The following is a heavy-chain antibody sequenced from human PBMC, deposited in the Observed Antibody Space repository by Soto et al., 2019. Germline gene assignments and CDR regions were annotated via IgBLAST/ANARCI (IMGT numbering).Heavy chain of an antibody. CDR3: ARGWEWTTVTTSLDDAFDI. CDR2: ISAYNGNT. D-gene: IGHD4-17*01. Sequence: QVQLVQSGAEVKKPRASVKVSCKASGYTFTSYGISWVRQAPGQGLEWMGWISAYNGNTNYAQKLQGRVTMTTDTSTSTAYMELRSLRSDDTAVYYCARGWEWTTVTTSLDDAFDIWGQGTMVTVSS. CDR1: GYTFTSYG. V-gene: IGHV1-18*01. J-gene: IGHJ3*02.